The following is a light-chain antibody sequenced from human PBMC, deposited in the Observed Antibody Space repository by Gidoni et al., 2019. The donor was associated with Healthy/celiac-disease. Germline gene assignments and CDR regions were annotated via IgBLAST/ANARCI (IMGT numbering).Light chain of an antibody. CDR3: QQYNSLET. CDR2: KAS. J-gene: IGKJ1*01. Sequence: DIQMTQSPSTLSASVGDRVTITCRASQSISSWLAWYQQKPGKAPKLLIYKASSLESGVPSRFSGSGSGTEFTLTISSLQPDDFATYYCQQYNSLETFXXXTKVEIK. V-gene: IGKV1-5*03. CDR1: QSISSW.